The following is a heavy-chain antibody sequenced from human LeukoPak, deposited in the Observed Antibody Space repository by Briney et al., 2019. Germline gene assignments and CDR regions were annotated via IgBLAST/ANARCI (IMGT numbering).Heavy chain of an antibody. D-gene: IGHD6-13*01. Sequence: GGSLRLSCAASGFTVSSNYMSWVRQAPGKGLEWVSVIYSGGSTYYADSVKGRFTISRDNSKNTLYLQMNSLRAEDTAVYYCARDRLYSSSWYGEDWGQGTLVTVSS. J-gene: IGHJ4*02. V-gene: IGHV3-66*01. CDR3: ARDRLYSSSWYGED. CDR2: IYSGGST. CDR1: GFTVSSNY.